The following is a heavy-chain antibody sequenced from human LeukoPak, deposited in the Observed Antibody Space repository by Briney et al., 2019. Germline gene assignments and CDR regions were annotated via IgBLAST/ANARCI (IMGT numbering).Heavy chain of an antibody. Sequence: PSQTLSLTCTVSGGSISSGGYSWSWIRQHPGKGLEWIGYIYYSGSTYYNPSLKSRVTISVDTSKNQFSLKLSSVTAADTAVYYCARGNWNYGPVDYWGQGTLVTVSS. CDR3: ARGNWNYGPVDY. D-gene: IGHD1-7*01. J-gene: IGHJ4*02. CDR2: IYYSGST. CDR1: GGSISSGGYS. V-gene: IGHV4-31*03.